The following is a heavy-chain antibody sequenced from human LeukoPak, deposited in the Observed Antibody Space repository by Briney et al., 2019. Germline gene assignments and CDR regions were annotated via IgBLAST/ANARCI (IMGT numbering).Heavy chain of an antibody. J-gene: IGHJ4*02. Sequence: ASVKVSCKASGYTFTGYYMHWVRQAPGQGLEWMGWINPNSGGTNYAQKFQGRVTMTRDTSISTAYKELSRLRSDDTAVYYCARRAGAYSHPYDYWGQGTLVTVSS. CDR1: GYTFTGYY. CDR3: ARRAGAYSHPYDY. V-gene: IGHV1-2*02. D-gene: IGHD4/OR15-4a*01. CDR2: INPNSGGT.